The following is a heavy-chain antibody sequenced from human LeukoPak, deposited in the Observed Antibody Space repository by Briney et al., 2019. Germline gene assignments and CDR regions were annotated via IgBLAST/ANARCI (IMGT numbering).Heavy chain of an antibody. J-gene: IGHJ3*02. CDR1: GFTFSSYS. CDR3: ARRFTSTREGAFDI. CDR2: ISSSSSYI. D-gene: IGHD2/OR15-2a*01. V-gene: IGHV3-21*01. Sequence: GGSLRLSCAASGFTFSSYSMNWVRQAPGKGLEWVSSISSSSSYIYYADSVKGRFTISGDNAKNSLYLQMNSLRAEDTAVYYCARRFTSTREGAFDIWGQGTMVTVSS.